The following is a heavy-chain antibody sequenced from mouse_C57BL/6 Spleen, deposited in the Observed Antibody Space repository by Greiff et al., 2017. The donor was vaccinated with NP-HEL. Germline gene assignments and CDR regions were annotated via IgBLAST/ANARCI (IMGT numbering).Heavy chain of an antibody. CDR3: ARVTGGYFDY. CDR2: IYPGDGDT. J-gene: IGHJ2*01. D-gene: IGHD2-12*01. V-gene: IGHV1-82*01. Sequence: VQLQQSGPELVKPGASVKISCKASGYAFSSSWMNWVKQRPGKGLEWIGRIYPGDGDTNYNGKFKGKATLTANKSSSTAYMQLSSLTSEDSAVYFCARVTGGYFDYWGQGTTLTVSS. CDR1: GYAFSSSW.